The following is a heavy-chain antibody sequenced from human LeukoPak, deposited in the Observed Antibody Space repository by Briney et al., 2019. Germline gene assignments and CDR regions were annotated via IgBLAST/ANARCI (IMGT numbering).Heavy chain of an antibody. J-gene: IGHJ4*02. CDR3: AKDHRIFGYQLLPHC. Sequence: PGGSLRLSCAASGFTFSSYGMHWVRQAPGKGLEWVAFMRYDGSNKYYADSVKGRFTISRDNSKNTLYLQMNSLRAEDTAVYYCAKDHRIFGYQLLPHCWGQGTLVTVSS. V-gene: IGHV3-30*02. CDR1: GFTFSSYG. D-gene: IGHD2-2*01. CDR2: MRYDGSNK.